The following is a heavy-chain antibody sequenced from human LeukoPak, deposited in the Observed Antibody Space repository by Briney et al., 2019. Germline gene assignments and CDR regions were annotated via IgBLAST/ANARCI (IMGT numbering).Heavy chain of an antibody. CDR2: MNPNSGNT. J-gene: IGHJ6*03. D-gene: IGHD3-10*01. CDR3: ARGAYYYGSGSYYLYYYYYMDV. Sequence: GASVKVSCKASGYTFTSYDINWVRQATGQGLEWMGWMNPNSGNTGYAQKFQGRVTMTRNTSISTAYMELSSLRSEDTAVYYCARGAYYYGSGSYYLYYYYYMDVWGKGTTVTISS. CDR1: GYTFTSYD. V-gene: IGHV1-8*01.